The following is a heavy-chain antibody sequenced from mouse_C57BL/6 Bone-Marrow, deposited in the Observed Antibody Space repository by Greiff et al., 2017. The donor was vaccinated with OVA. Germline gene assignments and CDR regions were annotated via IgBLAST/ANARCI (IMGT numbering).Heavy chain of an antibody. V-gene: IGHV14-4*01. J-gene: IGHJ3*01. CDR3: RDDYDGLSY. D-gene: IGHD2-4*01. Sequence: EVQLQQSGAELVRPGASVKLSCTASGFNIKDDYMHWVKQRPEQGLEWIGWIDPENGDTEYASKFQGKATITADTSSNTAYLQLSSLTSEDTAVYYCRDDYDGLSYWGQGTLVTVSA. CDR2: IDPENGDT. CDR1: GFNIKDDY.